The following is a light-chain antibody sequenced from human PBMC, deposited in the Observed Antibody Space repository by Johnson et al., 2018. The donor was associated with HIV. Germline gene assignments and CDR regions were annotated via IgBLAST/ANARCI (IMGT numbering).Light chain of an antibody. CDR1: SSNIGNTY. CDR2: ENN. J-gene: IGLJ1*01. CDR3: ETWDTSLSAGV. Sequence: QSVLTQPPSVSVAPGQKVTISCSGSSSNIGNTYVSWYQQVPGTAPKLLIYENNKRPSGIPDRFSGSKSGTSATLGITGLQPRDEADYYCETWDTSLSAGVFGTGTKVTVL. V-gene: IGLV1-51*02.